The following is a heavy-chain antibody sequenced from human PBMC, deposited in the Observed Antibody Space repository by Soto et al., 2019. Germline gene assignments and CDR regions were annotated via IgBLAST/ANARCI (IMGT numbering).Heavy chain of an antibody. V-gene: IGHV3-11*01. CDR1: GFSFSDYY. D-gene: IGHD6-13*01. Sequence: PGGSLRLSCAASGFSFSDYYMSWIRQAPGKGLEWVSYISTRGDTKYYAESVKGRFTISRDNAKNSLHLEMNSLRAEDTAVYYCEKTFSLYSSSYIDSWARGTLVTVXS. CDR3: EKTFSLYSSSYIDS. J-gene: IGHJ4*02. CDR2: ISTRGDTK.